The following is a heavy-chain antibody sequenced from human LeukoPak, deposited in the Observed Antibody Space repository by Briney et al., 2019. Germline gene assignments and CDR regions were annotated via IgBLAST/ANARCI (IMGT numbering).Heavy chain of an antibody. CDR2: ISSSSYI. D-gene: IGHD5-18*01. Sequence: GGSLRLSCAASGFTFSSYAMSWVRQAPGKGLEWVSSISSSSYIYYADSVKGRFTISRDNAKNSLYLQMNSLRAEDTAVYYCAREQDTAMGTNFDYWGQGTLVTVSS. CDR3: AREQDTAMGTNFDY. V-gene: IGHV3-21*01. CDR1: GFTFSSYA. J-gene: IGHJ4*02.